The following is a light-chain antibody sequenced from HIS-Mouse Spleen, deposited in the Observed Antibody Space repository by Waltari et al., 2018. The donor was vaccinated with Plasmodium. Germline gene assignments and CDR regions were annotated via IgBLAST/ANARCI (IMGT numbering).Light chain of an antibody. Sequence: SSELTQDPAVSVALGQTVRITCQGDSLRSYYASWYQQKPVQAPVLVIYGKNTRPSWFPGRFSGSSSGNTASLTITGAQAEDEADYYCNSRDSSGNHWVFGGWTKLTVL. CDR3: NSRDSSGNHWV. CDR1: SLRSYY. V-gene: IGLV3-19*01. CDR2: GKN. J-gene: IGLJ3*02.